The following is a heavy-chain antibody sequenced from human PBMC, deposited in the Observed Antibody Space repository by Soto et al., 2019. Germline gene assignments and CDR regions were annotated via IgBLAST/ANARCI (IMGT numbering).Heavy chain of an antibody. Sequence: QVTLKESGPMLVKPTETLTLTCTVSGFSLSNAGMGVSWIRQPPGKALEWLAHIFSNDEKSYTTSLKSRLTISKDTSRSQVVLTMTNMDPVDTATYYCARVKEGDYYDSSGFYYFPDYWGQGTLVTVSS. CDR1: GFSLSNAGMG. D-gene: IGHD3-22*01. V-gene: IGHV2-26*01. CDR3: ARVKEGDYYDSSGFYYFPDY. CDR2: IFSNDEK. J-gene: IGHJ4*02.